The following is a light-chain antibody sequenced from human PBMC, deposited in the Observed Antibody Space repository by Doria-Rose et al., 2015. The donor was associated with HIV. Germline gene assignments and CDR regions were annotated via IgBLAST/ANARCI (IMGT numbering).Light chain of an antibody. CDR2: GNT. Sequence: ELIQLPSVSGAPGQRVAISCTGSSSNIGAGFDVNGYQQFPGTAPKLLNHGNTNRPSGVPDRFSGSKSGTSASLAISGLRAEDEADYYCQSYDSRLSEYVFGTGTKVTVL. CDR1: SSNIGAGFD. V-gene: IGLV1-40*01. CDR3: QSYDSRLSEYV. J-gene: IGLJ1*01.